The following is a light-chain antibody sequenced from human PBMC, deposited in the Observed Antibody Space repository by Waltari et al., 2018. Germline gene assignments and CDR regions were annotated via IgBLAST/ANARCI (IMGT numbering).Light chain of an antibody. V-gene: IGKV1-39*01. J-gene: IGKJ3*01. CDR1: QSVSSF. CDR3: QQSYTVPIT. CDR2: AAS. Sequence: DIQMTQSPSSLSASVGDRVTITCRASQSVSSFLNWYQQKPGKAPQLLIYAASTLESGVPSRFSGSGSRTDFTLAISSLQLEDFATYYCQQSYTVPITFGPGTKVDIK.